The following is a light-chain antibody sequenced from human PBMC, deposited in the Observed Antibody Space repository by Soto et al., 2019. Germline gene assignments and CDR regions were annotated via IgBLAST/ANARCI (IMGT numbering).Light chain of an antibody. CDR1: QSVSSN. CDR3: QQYNTWPLIT. V-gene: IGKV3D-15*01. J-gene: IGKJ5*01. CDR2: DTS. Sequence: EIVMTQSPATLSVSPGERATLSCRASQSVSSNLAWYQQKPGQAPRLLIYDTSSRATGIPDRFSGSGSGTDFTLTISSLQSEDFAVYYCQQYNTWPLITFGPGTRLEI.